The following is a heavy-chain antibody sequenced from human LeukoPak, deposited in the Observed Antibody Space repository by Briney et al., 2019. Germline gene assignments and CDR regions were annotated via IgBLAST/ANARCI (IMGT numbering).Heavy chain of an antibody. CDR1: GFSFSGYE. CDR3: AIRDYGGDPVFDY. D-gene: IGHD4-23*01. V-gene: IGHV3-48*03. Sequence: PVGSLRLSCAASGFSFSGYEMNWVRQAPGKGLEWVSYISTGTTIYYADSVKGRFTISRDNAKNSLYLQMNSLRDEDTAVYYCAIRDYGGDPVFDYWGKGTMVTVSS. J-gene: IGHJ4*02. CDR2: ISTGTTI.